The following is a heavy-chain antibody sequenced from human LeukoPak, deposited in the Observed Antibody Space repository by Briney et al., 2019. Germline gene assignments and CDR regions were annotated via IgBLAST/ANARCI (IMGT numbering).Heavy chain of an antibody. CDR2: ISSSGSTI. D-gene: IGHD2-8*01. CDR3: ARDRTNEGFDY. Sequence: GGSLRLSCAASGFTFSSYEMNWVRKAPGKGLEWVSYISSSGSTIYYADSVKGRFTISRDNAKNSLYLQMNSLRAEDTAVYYCARDRTNEGFDYWGQGTLVTVSS. V-gene: IGHV3-48*03. J-gene: IGHJ4*02. CDR1: GFTFSSYE.